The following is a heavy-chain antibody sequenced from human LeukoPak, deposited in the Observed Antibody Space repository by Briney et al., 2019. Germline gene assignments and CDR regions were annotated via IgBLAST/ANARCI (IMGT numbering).Heavy chain of an antibody. CDR1: GGSISGNSYY. Sequence: PSETLSLTCTVSGGSISGNSYYWGWIRQPPGKGLEWIGSIYHSGSTHYNPSLKSRVTISVDTSKNQFSLKLSSVTAADTAVYYCARGGYSYGHVDYWGQGTLVTVSS. V-gene: IGHV4-39*07. J-gene: IGHJ4*02. CDR2: IYHSGST. D-gene: IGHD5-18*01. CDR3: ARGGYSYGHVDY.